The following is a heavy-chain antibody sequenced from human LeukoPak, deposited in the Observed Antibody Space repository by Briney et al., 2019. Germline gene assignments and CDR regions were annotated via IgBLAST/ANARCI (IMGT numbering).Heavy chain of an antibody. CDR2: IYTSGST. CDR3: ARAAAAAGPYGPHNWFDP. J-gene: IGHJ5*02. CDR1: GGSISSGSNY. V-gene: IGHV4-61*02. Sequence: PSETLSLTCTVSGGSISSGSNYWSWIRQPAGKGLEWIGRIYTSGSTNYNPSLKSRVTISVDTSKNQFSLKLSSVTAADTAVYYCARAAAAAGPYGPHNWFDPWGQGTLVTVSS. D-gene: IGHD6-13*01.